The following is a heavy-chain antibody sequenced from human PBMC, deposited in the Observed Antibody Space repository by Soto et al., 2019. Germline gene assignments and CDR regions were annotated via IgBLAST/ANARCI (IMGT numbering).Heavy chain of an antibody. CDR3: AQRRHHNGNWNEGSFDY. CDR1: GFSLSTSGVG. V-gene: IGHV2-5*02. CDR2: IYWDDDK. J-gene: IGHJ4*02. Sequence: QITLKESGPTLVKPTQTLTLTCTFSGFSLSTSGVGVGWIRQPPGKALEWLVLIYWDDDKRYNPSLKSRLTSSKDTYYNQVVLTVTNMDPVDTATYYCAQRRHHNGNWNEGSFDYWGQGTLVTVSS. D-gene: IGHD1-1*01.